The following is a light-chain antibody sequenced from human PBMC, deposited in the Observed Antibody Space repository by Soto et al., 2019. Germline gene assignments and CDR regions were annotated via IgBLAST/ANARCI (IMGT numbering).Light chain of an antibody. CDR3: HGNGGEPT. CDR1: QSVSSSY. J-gene: IGKJ1*01. Sequence: EIVLTQSPGTLSLSPGEXXXLXXRASQSVSSSYLAWYQQKPGQAPRLLIYGASSRATGIPDRFSGSGSATDFTLTICRRKPEDSGEYCGHGNGGEPTFGQG. V-gene: IGKV3-20*01. CDR2: GAS.